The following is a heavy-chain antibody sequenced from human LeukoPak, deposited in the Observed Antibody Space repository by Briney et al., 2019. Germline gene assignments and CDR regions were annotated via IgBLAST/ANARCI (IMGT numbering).Heavy chain of an antibody. CDR2: IQFDGSNK. CDR1: GFTFSSYG. Sequence: GGSLRLSCAASGFTFSSYGMHWVRQAPGKGLEWVAFIQFDGSNKYYADSVKGRFTISRDNAKNSLYLQMNSLRAEDTALYYCAKDSAPAIDYYDSSGSNLFDYWGQGTLVTVSS. D-gene: IGHD3-22*01. V-gene: IGHV3-30*02. J-gene: IGHJ4*02. CDR3: AKDSAPAIDYYDSSGSNLFDY.